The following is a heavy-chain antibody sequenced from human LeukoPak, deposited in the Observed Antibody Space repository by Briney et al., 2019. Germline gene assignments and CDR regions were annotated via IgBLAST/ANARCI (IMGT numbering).Heavy chain of an antibody. CDR1: GLTCSHNY. D-gene: IGHD4-17*01. J-gene: IGHJ5*02. Sequence: GSLRLSCAASGLTCSHNYVSWVRQAPGKGLEWVSAIHTSGDTCYADSVKGRFTISRDTSKNTLYLQINSLRVEDTAVYYCIVFGDSNHWGQGTLVTVS. V-gene: IGHV3-53*01. CDR2: IHTSGDT. CDR3: IVFGDSNH.